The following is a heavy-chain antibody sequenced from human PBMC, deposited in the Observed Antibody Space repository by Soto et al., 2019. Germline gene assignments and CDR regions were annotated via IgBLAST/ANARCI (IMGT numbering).Heavy chain of an antibody. V-gene: IGHV3-30*18. J-gene: IGHJ4*02. Sequence: PGGSLRLSCAASGFTFSNYGMHWVRQAPGKGLEWVAVISYDGINKYYADSVKGRFTISRDNSKNTLYLQMNSLRAEDTAVYYCAKRLCGQIAEEYSSDYWGQGTTVTVSS. CDR2: ISYDGINK. D-gene: IGHD2-21*01. CDR1: GFTFSNYG. CDR3: AKRLCGQIAEEYSSDY.